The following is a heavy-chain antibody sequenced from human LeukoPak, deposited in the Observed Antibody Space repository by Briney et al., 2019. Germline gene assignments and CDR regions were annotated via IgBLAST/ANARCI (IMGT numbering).Heavy chain of an antibody. Sequence: PGGSLRLSCAASGFTFSSYAMSLVRQAPGKGLEWVSAISGSGGSTYYADSVKGRFTISRDNSKNTLYLQMNSLRAEDTAVYYCAKSSGDTTEFDYWGQGTLVTVSS. J-gene: IGHJ4*02. CDR3: AKSSGDTTEFDY. CDR2: ISGSGGST. CDR1: GFTFSSYA. D-gene: IGHD2-21*02. V-gene: IGHV3-23*01.